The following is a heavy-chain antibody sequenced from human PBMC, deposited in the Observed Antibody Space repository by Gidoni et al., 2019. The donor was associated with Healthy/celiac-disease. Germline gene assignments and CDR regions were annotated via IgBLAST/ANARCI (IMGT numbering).Heavy chain of an antibody. D-gene: IGHD6-19*01. Sequence: EVQLLESGGGLVQPGGSLRLSCPASGFTFSSYAMSWVRQAPGKGLEWVSAISGSGGSTYYADSVKGRFTISRDNSKNTLYLKMNSLRAEDTAVYYCAKDLAVAGTEGPDAFDIWGQGTMVTVSS. CDR1: GFTFSSYA. V-gene: IGHV3-23*01. CDR2: ISGSGGST. J-gene: IGHJ3*02. CDR3: AKDLAVAGTEGPDAFDI.